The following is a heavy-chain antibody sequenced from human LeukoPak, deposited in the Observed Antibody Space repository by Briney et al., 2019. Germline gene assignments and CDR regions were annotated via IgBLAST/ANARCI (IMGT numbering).Heavy chain of an antibody. CDR1: GYTFTGYY. V-gene: IGHV1-3*01. CDR3: ARAIDAAWFDP. Sequence: ASVKVSCKASGYTFTGYYMHWVRQAPGQRLEWMGWISSGKGNTKYSQKLQGRVTITRDTSASTAYMELSSLRSEDTAVYYCARAIDAAWFDPWGQGTLVTVSS. CDR2: ISSGKGNT. J-gene: IGHJ5*02.